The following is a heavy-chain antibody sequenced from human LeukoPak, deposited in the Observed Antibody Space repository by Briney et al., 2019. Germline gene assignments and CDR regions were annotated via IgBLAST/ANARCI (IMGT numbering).Heavy chain of an antibody. CDR3: ARESISSSGPYYYYMAV. Sequence: SETLSLTCTVSGGSISRKYWNWIRQPPGKGLEWLGNIYHSGSTNYNPSLKSRVTISIDTSKNQISLKLSSVTTADTAVYFCARESISSSGPYYYYMAVWGKGTTVIVSS. V-gene: IGHV4-59*01. CDR1: GGSISRKY. J-gene: IGHJ6*03. D-gene: IGHD3-3*02. CDR2: IYHSGST.